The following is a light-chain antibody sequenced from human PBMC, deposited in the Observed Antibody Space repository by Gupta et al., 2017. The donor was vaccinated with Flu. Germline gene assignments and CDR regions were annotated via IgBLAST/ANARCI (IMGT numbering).Light chain of an antibody. Sequence: IVMTPSPATLSVSPGERATLSCRASQNISSNLAWYQQKPGQAPRLLIYGTSARATGIPARFSGSGSGTEFTLTISSLQTDDFAVYFCQHYDRWPPWTFGPGTKVDLK. CDR1: QNISSN. V-gene: IGKV3D-15*01. J-gene: IGKJ1*01. CDR3: QHYDRWPPWT. CDR2: GTS.